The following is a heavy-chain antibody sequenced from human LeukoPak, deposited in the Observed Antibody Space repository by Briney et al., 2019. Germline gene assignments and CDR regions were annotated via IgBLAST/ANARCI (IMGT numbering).Heavy chain of an antibody. D-gene: IGHD3-22*01. CDR2: IYYSGST. J-gene: IGHJ4*02. CDR1: GGSISSYY. V-gene: IGHV4-59*01. CDR3: ARGSYYYDRAFDY. Sequence: PSETLSLTCTVSGGSISSYYWSWIRQPPGKGLEWIGYIYYSGSTNYNPSLKSRVTISVDTSKNQFSLKLSSVTAADTAVYYCARGSYYYDRAFDYWGQGTLVTVSS.